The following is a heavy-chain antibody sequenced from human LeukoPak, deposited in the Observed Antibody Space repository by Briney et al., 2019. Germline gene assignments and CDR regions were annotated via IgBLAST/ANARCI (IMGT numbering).Heavy chain of an antibody. J-gene: IGHJ4*02. CDR2: INSEGSIT. D-gene: IGHD2-15*01. V-gene: IGHV3-74*01. CDR1: GFTFDDYA. Sequence: GGSLRLSCAASGFTFDDYAMHWVRQAPGKGLVWVSRINSEGSITSYADSVKGRFTISRDNAKNTLYLQMNSLRAEDTAVYYCARVFCSGSSCYSFDYWGQGTLVTVSS. CDR3: ARVFCSGSSCYSFDY.